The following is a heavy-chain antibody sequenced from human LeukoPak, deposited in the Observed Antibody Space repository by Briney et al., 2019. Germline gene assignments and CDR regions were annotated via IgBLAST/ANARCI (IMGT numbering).Heavy chain of an antibody. CDR2: INHSGST. Sequence: SETLSLTCAVYGGSFSGYYWSWIRQPPGKGLEWIGEINHSGSTYYNPSLKSRVTISVDTSKNQFSLKLSSVTAADTAVYYCARVGIAAAGSNWFDPWGQGTLVTVSS. V-gene: IGHV4-34*01. D-gene: IGHD6-13*01. J-gene: IGHJ5*02. CDR3: ARVGIAAAGSNWFDP. CDR1: GGSFSGYY.